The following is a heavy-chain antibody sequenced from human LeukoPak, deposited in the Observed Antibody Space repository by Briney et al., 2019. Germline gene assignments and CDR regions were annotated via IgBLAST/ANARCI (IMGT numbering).Heavy chain of an antibody. CDR1: GFTFTTYW. J-gene: IGHJ4*02. Sequence: GGSLRLSCAASGFTFTTYWLGWVRQPPGKGLEWVANIKQDGTEKYYVDSVKGRFTISRDNSKNTLYLQMNSLRAEDTAVYYCAKEGLLQSFDYWGQGTLVTVSS. CDR2: IKQDGTEK. D-gene: IGHD2-15*01. V-gene: IGHV3-7*03. CDR3: AKEGLLQSFDY.